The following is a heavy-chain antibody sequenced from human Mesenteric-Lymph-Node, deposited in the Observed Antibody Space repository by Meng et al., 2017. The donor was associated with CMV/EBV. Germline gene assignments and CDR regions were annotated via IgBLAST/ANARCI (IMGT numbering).Heavy chain of an antibody. Sequence: GGSLKISCAASGFTFSSYSMNWVRQAPGKGLEWVSSISSSGGDIYYGDSVKGRFTISRDNAKSSMYLQMDSLRPEDTAVYYCARARVGFDFWGRGTLVTVSS. CDR3: ARARVGFDF. V-gene: IGHV3-21*01. D-gene: IGHD3-10*01. J-gene: IGHJ2*01. CDR1: GFTFSSYS. CDR2: ISSSGGDI.